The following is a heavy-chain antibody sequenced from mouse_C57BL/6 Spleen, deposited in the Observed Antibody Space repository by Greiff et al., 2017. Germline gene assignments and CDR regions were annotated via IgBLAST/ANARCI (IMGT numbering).Heavy chain of an antibody. D-gene: IGHD3-2*02. J-gene: IGHJ2*01. CDR3: ARSLDSSGYNYFDY. CDR2: IDPANGNT. CDR1: GFNIKNTY. V-gene: IGHV14-3*01. Sequence: EVKLQESVAELVRPGASVKLSCTASGFNIKNTYMHWVKQRPEQGLEWIGRIDPANGNTKYAPKFQGKATITADTSSNTAYLQLSSLTSEDTAIYYCARSLDSSGYNYFDYWGQGTTLTVSS.